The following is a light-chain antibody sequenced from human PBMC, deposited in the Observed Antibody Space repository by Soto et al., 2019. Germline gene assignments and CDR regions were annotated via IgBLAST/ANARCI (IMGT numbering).Light chain of an antibody. CDR3: QQNFSPFVT. CDR1: ETITDF. CDR2: SAS. V-gene: IGKV1-39*01. Sequence: DIQMTQSPPSLSASVGDRVTITCRASETITDFLNWYQLKPGKAPKLLIYSASNLQPGVPSRFSGCGYGTDFTLTLSGLQHEDSATDYCQQNFSPFVTFGAGTKVEV. J-gene: IGKJ4*01.